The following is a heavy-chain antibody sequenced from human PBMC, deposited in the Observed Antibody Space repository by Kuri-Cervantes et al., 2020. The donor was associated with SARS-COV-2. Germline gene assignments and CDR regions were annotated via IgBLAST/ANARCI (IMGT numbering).Heavy chain of an antibody. CDR1: GFTFSSFR. J-gene: IGHJ5*02. V-gene: IGHV3-7*01. Sequence: AESLRHSCAASGFTFSSFRMSWVRQAPGKRLEWVANIKQDGTETNYVDSVTGRFTISRDNSKNTLYLQMNSLKAEDTAVYYCAKDMISRLLWFGEAPYNWFDPWGQGTLVTVSS. CDR3: AKDMISRLLWFGEAPYNWFDP. CDR2: IKQDGTET. D-gene: IGHD3-10*01.